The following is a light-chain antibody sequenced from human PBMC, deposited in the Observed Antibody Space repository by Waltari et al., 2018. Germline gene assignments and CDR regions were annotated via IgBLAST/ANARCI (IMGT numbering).Light chain of an antibody. V-gene: IGKV3-15*01. CDR3: QQYNNWRT. Sequence: EVLMTQSPATLSVSPGERATLSCRASQSISRNLAWYQQNPGQAPRLLIYAASTRAPGIPARFSGSGSGTDFTLSISSLQSEDVAVYYCQQYNNWRTFGQGTKLEMK. CDR1: QSISRN. CDR2: AAS. J-gene: IGKJ2*01.